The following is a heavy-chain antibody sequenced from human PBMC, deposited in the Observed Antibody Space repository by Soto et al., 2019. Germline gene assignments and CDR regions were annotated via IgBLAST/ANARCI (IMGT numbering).Heavy chain of an antibody. Sequence: ASVKVSCKASGYTFTGYYMHWVRQAPGQGLEWMGWINPNSGGTNYAQKFQGWVTMTRDTSISTAYMELSRLRSDDTAVYYCARSYYYDSSGSGAFDIWGQGTMVTVSS. CDR1: GYTFTGYY. V-gene: IGHV1-2*04. CDR3: ARSYYYDSSGSGAFDI. J-gene: IGHJ3*02. D-gene: IGHD3-22*01. CDR2: INPNSGGT.